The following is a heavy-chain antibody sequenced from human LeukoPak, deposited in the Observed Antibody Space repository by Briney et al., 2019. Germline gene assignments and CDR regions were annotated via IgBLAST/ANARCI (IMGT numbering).Heavy chain of an antibody. CDR1: GFTFSNAW. J-gene: IGHJ4*02. CDR3: TTDLKYYYDSSGPDY. CDR2: IKSKTDGGTT. V-gene: IGHV3-15*07. Sequence: GGSLRLSCAASGFTFSNAWTNWVRQAPGKGLEWVGRIKSKTDGGTTDYAAPVKGRFTISRDDSKNTLYLQMNSLKTEDTAVYYCTTDLKYYYDSSGPDYWGQGTLVTVSS. D-gene: IGHD3-22*01.